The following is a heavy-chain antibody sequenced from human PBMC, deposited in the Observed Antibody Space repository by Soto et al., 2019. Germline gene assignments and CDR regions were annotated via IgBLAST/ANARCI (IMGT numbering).Heavy chain of an antibody. V-gene: IGHV1-18*01. Sequence: ASVKVCCKASGYTFNSYGIRWVRQETGQGLEWMGWISAYNGNTNYAQRLQGRVTMTTDTSTSTAYMELRSLRSDDTAVYYCASRTRDRTYCGGDCYAFDPWGQGTLVTVSS. CDR1: GYTFNSYG. D-gene: IGHD2-21*02. CDR3: ASRTRDRTYCGGDCYAFDP. J-gene: IGHJ5*02. CDR2: ISAYNGNT.